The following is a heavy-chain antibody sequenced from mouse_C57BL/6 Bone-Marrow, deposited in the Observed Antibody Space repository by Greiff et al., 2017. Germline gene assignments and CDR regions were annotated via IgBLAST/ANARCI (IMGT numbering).Heavy chain of an antibody. D-gene: IGHD2-2*01. Sequence: QVQLQQPGAELVMPGASVKLSCTASGYTFTSYWMHWVKQRPGQGLEWIGEIDPSDSYTNYHQKFKGKSTLTVDKSSSTAYMQLSSLTSEDSAVYYCARDGYDGAWFAYWGQGTLVTVSA. J-gene: IGHJ3*01. CDR3: ARDGYDGAWFAY. V-gene: IGHV1-69*01. CDR2: IDPSDSYT. CDR1: GYTFTSYW.